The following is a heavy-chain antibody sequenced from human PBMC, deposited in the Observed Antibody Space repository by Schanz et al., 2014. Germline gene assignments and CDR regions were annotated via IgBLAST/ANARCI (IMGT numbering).Heavy chain of an antibody. CDR1: GYTFTSYG. Sequence: QIQLVQSGPEVKKPGATVKVSCKASGYTFTSYGISWVRQAPGQGLEWMGWISVYNHNKEYDQKFQGRVTMTTDTSTSTAYMALTDLRSDDTAVYYCARSAGRDFWSGYYTRFDYWGQGTLVTVSS. CDR3: ARSAGRDFWSGYYTRFDY. V-gene: IGHV1-18*01. J-gene: IGHJ4*02. CDR2: ISVYNHNK. D-gene: IGHD3-3*01.